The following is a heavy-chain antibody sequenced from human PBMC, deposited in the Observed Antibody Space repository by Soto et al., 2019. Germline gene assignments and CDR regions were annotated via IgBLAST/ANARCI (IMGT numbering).Heavy chain of an antibody. CDR3: ARHLSGYGYLYFEY. Sequence: PSETLSLTCAVYGESYSNHYWTWIRQPPGKGLEWIGEIDHSGGANYNPSLKSRVTISVDTSTNQFSLKLTSVTAADTAVYYCARHLSGYGYLYFEYWGQGILVTVSS. D-gene: IGHD5-18*01. J-gene: IGHJ4*02. V-gene: IGHV4-34*01. CDR1: GESYSNHY. CDR2: IDHSGGA.